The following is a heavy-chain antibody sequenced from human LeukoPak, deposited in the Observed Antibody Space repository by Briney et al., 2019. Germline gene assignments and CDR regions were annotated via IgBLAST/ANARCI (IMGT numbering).Heavy chain of an antibody. Sequence: PGGSLRLSCVASGFTFKSYGMHWVRQASGKGLEWVAIIWYDGSNKYYADFVKGRFTTSRDNSKNTLFLQVNSLRPEDRAMYYCARENYGDHYFDYWGQGTLVTVSS. CDR2: IWYDGSNK. CDR1: GFTFKSYG. V-gene: IGHV3-33*01. D-gene: IGHD4/OR15-4a*01. CDR3: ARENYGDHYFDY. J-gene: IGHJ4*02.